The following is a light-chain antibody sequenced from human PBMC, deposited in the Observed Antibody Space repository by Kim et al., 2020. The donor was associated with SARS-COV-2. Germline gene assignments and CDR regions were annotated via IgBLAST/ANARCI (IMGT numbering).Light chain of an antibody. CDR2: RND. CDR1: SRNVGSNY. V-gene: IGLV1-47*01. J-gene: IGLJ3*02. CDR3: AAWDDSLSGHWV. Sequence: VAHSCTGGSRNVGSNYVFWYQQVPGTAPKLLIYRNDQRPSGVPDRFSASKSGTSASLAISGLRPEDEATYYCAAWDDSLSGHWVFGGGTKLTVL.